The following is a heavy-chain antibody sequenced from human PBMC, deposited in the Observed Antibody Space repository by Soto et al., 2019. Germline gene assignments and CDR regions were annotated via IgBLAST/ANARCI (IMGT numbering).Heavy chain of an antibody. Sequence: GGSLRLSCAASGFTFSSYGMHWVRQAPGKGLEWVAVIWYDGSKKYYADSMEGRFNISRDNSKNTLHLQMNSLRAEDTAVYYCARDKGLRYFDPDYWGQGTLVTVSS. CDR1: GFTFSSYG. CDR3: ARDKGLRYFDPDY. CDR2: IWYDGSKK. V-gene: IGHV3-33*01. D-gene: IGHD3-9*01. J-gene: IGHJ4*02.